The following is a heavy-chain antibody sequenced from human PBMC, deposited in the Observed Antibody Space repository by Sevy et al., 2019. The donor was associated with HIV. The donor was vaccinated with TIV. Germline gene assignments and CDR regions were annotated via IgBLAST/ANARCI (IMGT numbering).Heavy chain of an antibody. V-gene: IGHV3-11*01. Sequence: GGYLRLSCAASGFTFSDYYMSWIRQAPGKGLEWVSYISSSGSTIYYADSVKGRFTISRDNAKNSLYLQMNSLRAEDTAVYYCARETAAGYFDYWGQGTAVTVSS. CDR1: GFTFSDYY. CDR3: ARETAAGYFDY. D-gene: IGHD6-13*01. J-gene: IGHJ4*02. CDR2: ISSSGSTI.